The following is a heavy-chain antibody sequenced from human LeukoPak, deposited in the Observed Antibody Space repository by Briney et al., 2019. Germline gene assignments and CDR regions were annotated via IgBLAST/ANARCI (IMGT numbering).Heavy chain of an antibody. Sequence: PGGSLRLSCAASGFTFSSYWMSWVRQAPGKGLEWVANIKQDGSEKYYVDCVKGRFTISRDNAKNSLYLQMNSLRAEDTDVYYCARVPGYCSSTRCYWYYYMDAWGKGTTVTVSS. CDR1: GFTFSSYW. CDR3: ARVPGYCSSTRCYWYYYMDA. V-gene: IGHV3-7*01. CDR2: IKQDGSEK. J-gene: IGHJ6*03. D-gene: IGHD2-2*03.